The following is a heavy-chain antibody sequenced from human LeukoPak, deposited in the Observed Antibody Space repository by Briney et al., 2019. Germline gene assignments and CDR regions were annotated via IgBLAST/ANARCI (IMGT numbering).Heavy chain of an antibody. CDR1: GFTFSSYN. Sequence: PGGSLRLSCAASGFTFSSYNMNWVRQAPGKGLEWISYIGLNGYPLDYADSVKGRFTISRDNAKNSLYLDMSSLRAEDTAVYFCARKDFSSGSFNYWGQGSLVTVSS. D-gene: IGHD3-22*01. J-gene: IGHJ4*02. V-gene: IGHV3-48*04. CDR2: IGLNGYPL. CDR3: ARKDFSSGSFNY.